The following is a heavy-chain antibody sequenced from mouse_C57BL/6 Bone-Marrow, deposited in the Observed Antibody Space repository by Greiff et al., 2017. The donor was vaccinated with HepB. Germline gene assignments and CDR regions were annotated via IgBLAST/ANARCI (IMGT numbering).Heavy chain of an antibody. V-gene: IGHV1-69*01. CDR2: IDPSDSYT. Sequence: QVQLQQSGAELVMPGASVKLSCKASGYTFTSYWMHWVKQRPGQGLEWIGEIDPSDSYTNYNQKFKGKSTLTVDKSSSTAYMQLSSLTSEDSAVYYCARSDFGSGGDYWGQGTTLTVSS. CDR3: ARSDFGSGGDY. D-gene: IGHD1-1*01. CDR1: GYTFTSYW. J-gene: IGHJ2*01.